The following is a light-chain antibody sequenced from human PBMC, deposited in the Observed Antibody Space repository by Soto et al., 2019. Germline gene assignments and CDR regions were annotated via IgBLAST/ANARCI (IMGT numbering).Light chain of an antibody. CDR3: SSYAGSSNV. V-gene: IGLV2-8*01. CDR1: SCDVGGYNY. Sequence: QSALTQPPSASGSPGQSVAISCTGTSCDVGGYNYVSWYQQHPGKAPKLMIYEVNKRPSGVPDRFSGSKSGNTASLTVSGLQAEDEADYYCSSYAGSSNVFGTGTKLTVL. CDR2: EVN. J-gene: IGLJ1*01.